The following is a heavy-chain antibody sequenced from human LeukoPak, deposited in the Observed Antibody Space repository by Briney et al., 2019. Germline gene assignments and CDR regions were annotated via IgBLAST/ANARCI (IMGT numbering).Heavy chain of an antibody. D-gene: IGHD6-13*01. CDR3: ARSRFYYFDY. V-gene: IGHV4-38-2*02. Sequence: SSETLSLTCTVSGYFISSGYYWSWSRQPPGKGLEWIGEINHSGSTNYNPSLKSRVTISVDTSKNQFSLKLSSVTAADTAVYYCARSRFYYFDYWGQGTLVTVSS. J-gene: IGHJ4*02. CDR2: INHSGST. CDR1: GYFISSGYY.